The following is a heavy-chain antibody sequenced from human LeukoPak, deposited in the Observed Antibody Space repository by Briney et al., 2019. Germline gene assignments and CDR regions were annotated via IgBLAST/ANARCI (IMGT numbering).Heavy chain of an antibody. Sequence: GASVKVSCKASGYTFTSYGISWLRQAPGQGLEWMGWISAYNGNTNYAQKLQGRVPMTTDTSTSTAYMELRSLRSDDTAVYYCARSHERYSSSWNSFDYWGQGTLVTVSS. CDR2: ISAYNGNT. V-gene: IGHV1-18*01. D-gene: IGHD6-13*01. CDR3: ARSHERYSSSWNSFDY. J-gene: IGHJ4*02. CDR1: GYTFTSYG.